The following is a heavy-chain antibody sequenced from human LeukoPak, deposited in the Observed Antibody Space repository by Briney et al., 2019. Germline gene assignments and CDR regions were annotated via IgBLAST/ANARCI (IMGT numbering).Heavy chain of an antibody. J-gene: IGHJ3*02. CDR1: GGSMSSYY. V-gene: IGHV4-59*01. D-gene: IGHD2-2*01. CDR2: IYSFGNT. Sequence: SETLSLTRSVSGGSMSSYYWSWIRQPPGKGLEWIGYIYSFGNTNYNPSLKSRITISIDTSKNQFSLKLSSVTAADTAVYYCARLPGRDCSSTSCRFLRAFDIWGQGTLVTVSS. CDR3: ARLPGRDCSSTSCRFLRAFDI.